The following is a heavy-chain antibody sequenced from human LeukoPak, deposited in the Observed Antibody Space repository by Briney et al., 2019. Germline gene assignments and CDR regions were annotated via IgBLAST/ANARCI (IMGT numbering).Heavy chain of an antibody. D-gene: IGHD3-10*01. Sequence: GGSLRLSCAASGFTFSSYSANWVRQAPGKGLEWVSSISSSGRYIYYADSVKGRFTIFRDNAKNSLYLQMNSLRAEDTAVYYCARDLGELDAPDYWGQGTLVTVSS. CDR2: ISSSGRYI. CDR1: GFTFSSYS. J-gene: IGHJ4*02. CDR3: ARDLGELDAPDY. V-gene: IGHV3-21*01.